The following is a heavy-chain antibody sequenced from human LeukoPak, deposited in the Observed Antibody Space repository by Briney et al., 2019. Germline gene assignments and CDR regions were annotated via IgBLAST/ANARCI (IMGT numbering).Heavy chain of an antibody. Sequence: GGSLRLSCAASGFTFSSYAMHWVRQAPGKGLEWVAVISYDGGNKYYADSVKGRFTISRDNSKNTLYLQMSSLRAEDTAVYYCARDPYGDYSLYFDYWGQGTLVTVSS. CDR1: GFTFSSYA. V-gene: IGHV3-30-3*01. J-gene: IGHJ4*02. CDR3: ARDPYGDYSLYFDY. D-gene: IGHD4-17*01. CDR2: ISYDGGNK.